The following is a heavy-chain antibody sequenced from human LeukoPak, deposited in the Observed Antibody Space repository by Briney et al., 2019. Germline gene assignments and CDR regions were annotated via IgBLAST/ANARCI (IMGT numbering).Heavy chain of an antibody. D-gene: IGHD2-21*01. Sequence: AGSLRLSCTGSGFTFSSYTIHWVRQAPGKGLEWVSSISSGGTFVYYADSVTGPLITSRDNAAQSLYLQMDSLRAEDTGIYSCVTLGCAGENCPRAGRALGGYWGEGTLVTASS. J-gene: IGHJ4*02. V-gene: IGHV3-21*01. CDR2: ISSGGTFV. CDR1: GFTFSSYT. CDR3: VTLGCAGENCPRAGRALGGY.